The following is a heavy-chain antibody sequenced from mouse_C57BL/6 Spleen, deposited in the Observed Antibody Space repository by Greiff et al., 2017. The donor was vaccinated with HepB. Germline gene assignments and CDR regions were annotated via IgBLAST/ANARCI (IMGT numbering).Heavy chain of an antibody. V-gene: IGHV5-9-1*02. D-gene: IGHD4-1*02. CDR2: ISSGGDYI. CDR1: GFTFSSYA. Sequence: EVQRVESGEGLVKPGGSLKLSCAASGFTFSSYAMSWVRQTPEKRLEWVAYISSGGDYIYYADTVKGRFTISRDNARNTLYLQMSSLKSEDTAMYYCTREPNWVNYFDYWGQGTTLTVSS. CDR3: TREPNWVNYFDY. J-gene: IGHJ2*01.